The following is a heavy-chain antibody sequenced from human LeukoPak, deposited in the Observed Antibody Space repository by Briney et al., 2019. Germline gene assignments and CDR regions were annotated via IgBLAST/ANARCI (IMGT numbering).Heavy chain of an antibody. CDR1: GYTFTSYG. V-gene: IGHV1-8*02. Sequence: ASVKVSCKASGYTFTSYGISWVRQATGQGLEWMGWMNPNSGNTGYAQKFQGRVTMTRNTSISTAYMELSSLRSEDTAVYYCARGLTTVTSRSYYYYYMDVWGKGTTVTISS. CDR2: MNPNSGNT. CDR3: ARGLTTVTSRSYYYYYMDV. J-gene: IGHJ6*03. D-gene: IGHD4-17*01.